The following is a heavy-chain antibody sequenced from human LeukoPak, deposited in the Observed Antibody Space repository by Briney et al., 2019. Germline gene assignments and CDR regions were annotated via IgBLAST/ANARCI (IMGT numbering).Heavy chain of an antibody. V-gene: IGHV4-61*02. CDR3: ARGYPMPYYYYYMDV. J-gene: IGHJ6*03. CDR1: GGSISSGSYY. D-gene: IGHD2-2*01. CDR2: IYTSGST. Sequence: SETLSLTCTVSGGSISSGSYYWSWLRQPAGTGLEWIGRIYTSGSTNYNPSLKSRVTMSVDTSKNQFSLKLSSVTAADTAVYYCARGYPMPYYYYYMDVWGKGTTVTVPS.